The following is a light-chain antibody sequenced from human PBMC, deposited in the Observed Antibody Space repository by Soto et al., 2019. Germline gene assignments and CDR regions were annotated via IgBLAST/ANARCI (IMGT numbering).Light chain of an antibody. CDR3: HQYYSLDTYSGT. V-gene: IGKV1-5*03. CDR1: QSISNW. J-gene: IGKJ2*02. Sequence: DIQMTQSPSTLSASVGDRVTITCRASQSISNWLAWYQQKPGKAPKLLIYKASSLESGVPFRFSGSGSGTGFGLTISSMQPDYFGTYHCHQYYSLDTYSGTLGQGTKLEVK. CDR2: KAS.